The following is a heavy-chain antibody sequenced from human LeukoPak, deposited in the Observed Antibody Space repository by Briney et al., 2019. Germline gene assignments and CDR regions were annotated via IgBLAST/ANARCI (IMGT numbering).Heavy chain of an antibody. D-gene: IGHD3-10*01. J-gene: IGHJ4*02. CDR2: IYYSGST. Sequence: SETLSLTCTVSGGSISGYYWSWIRQPPGKGLEWIGYIYYSGSTNYNPSLKSRVTISVDTSKNQFSLKLSSVTAADTAVYYCARRNRGAVFFDYWGQGTLVTVSS. V-gene: IGHV4-59*01. CDR1: GGSISGYY. CDR3: ARRNRGAVFFDY.